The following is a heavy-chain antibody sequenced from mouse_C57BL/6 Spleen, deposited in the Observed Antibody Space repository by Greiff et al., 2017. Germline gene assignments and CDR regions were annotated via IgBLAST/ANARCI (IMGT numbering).Heavy chain of an antibody. D-gene: IGHD2-3*01. CDR2: IYPRSGNT. Sequence: VQLQQSGAELARPGASVKLSCKASGYTFTSYGISWVKQRTGQGLEWIGEIYPRSGNTYYNEKFKGKATLTADKSSSTAYMELRSLTSEDSAVYFCARVGYYEGKYFDYWGQGTTRTVSS. J-gene: IGHJ2*01. CDR1: GYTFTSYG. V-gene: IGHV1-81*01. CDR3: ARVGYYEGKYFDY.